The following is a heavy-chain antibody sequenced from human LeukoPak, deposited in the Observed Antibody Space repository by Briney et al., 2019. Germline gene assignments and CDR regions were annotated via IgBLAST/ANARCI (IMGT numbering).Heavy chain of an antibody. CDR2: ISAYNGNT. V-gene: IGHV1-18*01. CDR1: GGTFSSYA. J-gene: IGHJ6*03. CDR3: ARKNTGYSSSWYTPSYYYYYMDV. Sequence: ASVKVSCKASGGTFSSYAISWVRQAPGQGLEWMGWISAYNGNTNYAQKLQGRVTMTTDTSTSTAYMELRSLRSDDTAVYYCARKNTGYSSSWYTPSYYYYYMDVWGKGTTVTISS. D-gene: IGHD6-13*01.